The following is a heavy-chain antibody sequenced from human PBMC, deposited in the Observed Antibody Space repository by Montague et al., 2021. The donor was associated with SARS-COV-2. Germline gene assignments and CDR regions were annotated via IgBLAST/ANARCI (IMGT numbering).Heavy chain of an antibody. CDR1: GDSVSSDTAA. D-gene: IGHD4-17*01. CDR3: ARDGDYGGTWYSFLQN. J-gene: IGHJ1*01. Sequence: CAISGDSVSSDTAAWHWIRQSPSRGLDWLGRTFYRSQWHTDSAASVRSRISFSGDISKNQFSLHLNSVTPEDTAIYYCARDGDYGGTWYSFLQNWGQGTLVIVSS. CDR2: TFYRSQWHT. V-gene: IGHV6-1*01.